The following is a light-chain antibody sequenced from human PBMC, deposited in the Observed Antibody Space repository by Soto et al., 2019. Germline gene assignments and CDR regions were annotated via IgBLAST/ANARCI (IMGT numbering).Light chain of an antibody. J-gene: IGLJ2*01. CDR3: QSHDSSLSGSV. CDR2: GDT. V-gene: IGLV1-40*01. CDR1: SSNIGAGYE. Sequence: QLVLTQPPSVSGAPGQRVTISCTRSSSNIGAGYEVHWYQQLPGTAPKFIIYGDTNRPSGVPDRFSASKSGTSASLAITGLQAEDEADYYCQSHDSSLSGSVFGGGTKVTVL.